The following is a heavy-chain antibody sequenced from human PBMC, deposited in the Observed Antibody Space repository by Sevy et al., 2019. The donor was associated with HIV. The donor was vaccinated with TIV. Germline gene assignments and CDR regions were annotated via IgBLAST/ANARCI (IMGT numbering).Heavy chain of an antibody. J-gene: IGHJ6*03. CDR2: TKRKTDGGTT. CDR3: TTDWPSSGTQGSGYMDV. D-gene: IGHD1-26*01. Sequence: GGSLRLSCAASGFTFSNAWMSWVRQAPGKGLEWVGRTKRKTDGGTTDYAAPVKGRFTFSRDDSENRLYLQMNSLKTEETADYYGTTDWPSSGTQGSGYMDVWGKGTTVTVSS. V-gene: IGHV3-15*01. CDR1: GFTFSNAW.